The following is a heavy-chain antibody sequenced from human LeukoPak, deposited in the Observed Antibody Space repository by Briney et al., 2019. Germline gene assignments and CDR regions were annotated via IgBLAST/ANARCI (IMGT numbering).Heavy chain of an antibody. CDR2: ISYDGSNK. CDR3: ARGGPYYYDSSGYPFDY. Sequence: PGGSLRLSCAASGFTFSSYAMHWVRQAPGKGLEWVAVISYDGSNKYYADSVKGRFTISRDNSKNTLYLQMNSLRAEDTAVYYCARGGPYYYDSSGYPFDYWGQGTLVTVSS. D-gene: IGHD3-22*01. J-gene: IGHJ4*02. V-gene: IGHV3-30*04. CDR1: GFTFSSYA.